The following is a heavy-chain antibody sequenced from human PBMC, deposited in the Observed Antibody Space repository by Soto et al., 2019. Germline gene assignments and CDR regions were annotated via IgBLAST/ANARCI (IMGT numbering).Heavy chain of an antibody. CDR3: ARVRTYGEFGDY. J-gene: IGHJ4*01. CDR2: ISAYNADT. Sequence: QVHVVQSGAEVKKPGASVKVSCKASGYIFRNYGIGWVRQAPGQGLEWMAWISAYNADTNYAQKFQGRVTLTTDTSTGTAYMKRNSLRTDDTAVYSCARVRTYGEFGDYWGQGTLVTVSS. CDR1: GYIFRNYG. V-gene: IGHV1-18*01. D-gene: IGHD4-17*01.